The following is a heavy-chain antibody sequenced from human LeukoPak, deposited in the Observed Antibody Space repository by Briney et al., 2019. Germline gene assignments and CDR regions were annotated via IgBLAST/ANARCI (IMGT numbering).Heavy chain of an antibody. CDR2: IYTSGST. J-gene: IGHJ6*02. CDR3: ARGPPTVTTHYYYYGMDV. CDR1: GGSISSYY. D-gene: IGHD4-17*01. V-gene: IGHV4-4*07. Sequence: PSETLSLTCTVSGGSISSYYWSWIRQPAGKGLEWIGRIYTSGSTNYNPSLKSRVTMSVGTSKNQFSLKLSSVTAADTAVYYCARGPPTVTTHYYYYGMDVWGQGTTVTVSS.